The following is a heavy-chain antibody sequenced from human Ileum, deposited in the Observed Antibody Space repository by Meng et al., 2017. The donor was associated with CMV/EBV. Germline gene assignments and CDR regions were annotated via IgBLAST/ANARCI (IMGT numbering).Heavy chain of an antibody. J-gene: IGHJ4*02. Sequence: LSCAASGFTLSTYWVHWVRQEPGKGLVWVARTDDGDESTTNYADSVKGRFTISRDNAKNTLYLQMDNLRAEDTAVYYCARDLRGRFDYWGPGTLVTVSS. CDR3: ARDLRGRFDY. V-gene: IGHV3-74*01. CDR2: TDDGDESTT. D-gene: IGHD1-26*01. CDR1: GFTLSTYW.